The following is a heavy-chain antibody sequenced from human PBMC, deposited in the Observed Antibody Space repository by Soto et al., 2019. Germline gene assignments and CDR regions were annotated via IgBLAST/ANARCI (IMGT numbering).Heavy chain of an antibody. J-gene: IGHJ5*02. D-gene: IGHD6-19*01. Sequence: SETLSLTCAVYGGSFSGYYWSWIRQPPGKGLEWIGEINHSGSTNYNPSLKSRVTISVDTSKNQFSLKLSSVTAADTAVYYCARGRPSSGWYRWWFDPWGQGTLVTVSS. CDR2: INHSGST. CDR1: GGSFSGYY. V-gene: IGHV4-34*01. CDR3: ARGRPSSGWYRWWFDP.